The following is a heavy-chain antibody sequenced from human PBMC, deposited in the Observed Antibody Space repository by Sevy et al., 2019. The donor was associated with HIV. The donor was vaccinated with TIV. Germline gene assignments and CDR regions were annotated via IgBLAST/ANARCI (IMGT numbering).Heavy chain of an antibody. J-gene: IGHJ4*02. CDR2: IWYDGSNK. D-gene: IGHD2-21*02. V-gene: IGHV3-33*01. CDR3: ARDWTSYCGGDCYSDY. Sequence: GGSLRLSCAASGFTFSSYGMHWVRQAPGKGLEWVAVIWYDGSNKYYADSVNGRFTISRDNSKNTLYLQMNSLRAEDTAVYYCARDWTSYCGGDCYSDYWGQGTLVTVSS. CDR1: GFTFSSYG.